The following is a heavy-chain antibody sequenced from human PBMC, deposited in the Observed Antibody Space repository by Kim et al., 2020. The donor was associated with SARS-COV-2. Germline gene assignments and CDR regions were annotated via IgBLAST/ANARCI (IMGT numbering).Heavy chain of an antibody. CDR3: ARHVITMVRGVPYWFDP. CDR2: IYYSGST. CDR1: GGSISSSSYY. D-gene: IGHD3-10*01. V-gene: IGHV4-39*01. J-gene: IGHJ5*02. Sequence: SETLSLTCTVSGGSISSSSYYWGWIRQPPGKGLEWIGSIYYSGSTYYNPSLKSRVTISVDTSKNQFSLKLSSVTAADTAVYYCARHVITMVRGVPYWFDPWGQGTLVTVSS.